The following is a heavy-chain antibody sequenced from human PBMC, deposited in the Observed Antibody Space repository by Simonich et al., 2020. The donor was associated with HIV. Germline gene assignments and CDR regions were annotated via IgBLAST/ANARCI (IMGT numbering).Heavy chain of an antibody. CDR2: NIHSGST. D-gene: IGHD1-26*01. CDR1: GGSFSGYY. V-gene: IGHV4-34*12. Sequence: QVQLQQWGAGLLKPSETLSLTCAVYGGSFSGYYWSWSRQPPGKGLGWMGENIHSGSTNYNPSLKSRVTISVDTSKNQFSLELSSVTAADTAVYYCARLTASGLGEYFQHWGQGTLVTVSS. J-gene: IGHJ1*01. CDR3: ARLTASGLGEYFQH.